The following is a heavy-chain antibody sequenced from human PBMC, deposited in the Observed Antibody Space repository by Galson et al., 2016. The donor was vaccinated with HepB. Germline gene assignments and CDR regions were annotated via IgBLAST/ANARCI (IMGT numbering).Heavy chain of an antibody. Sequence: SLRLSCAASAFTFSGYGMHWVRQAPGKGLEWVALIWNDGSKTYYADSVRGRFTISRDNSKNTLSLQMNNLRAEDTAVYYCARAGSYYDSSGYYRDPFDYWGQGTRVTVSS. CDR3: ARAGSYYDSSGYYRDPFDY. V-gene: IGHV3-33*01. CDR1: AFTFSGYG. CDR2: IWNDGSKT. D-gene: IGHD3-22*01. J-gene: IGHJ4*02.